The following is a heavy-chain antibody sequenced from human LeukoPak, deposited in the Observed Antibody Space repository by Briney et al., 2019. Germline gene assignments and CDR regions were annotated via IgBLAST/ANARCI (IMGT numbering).Heavy chain of an antibody. Sequence: PGESLKISCKGSGYSFTSYWIGWVRQMPGKGLEWMGIIYPGDSDTRYSPSVQGQVTISADKSISTAYLQWSSLKASDTAMYYCARQHDSSGWYVHFDYWGQGTLVTVSS. CDR1: GYSFTSYW. J-gene: IGHJ4*02. CDR3: ARQHDSSGWYVHFDY. V-gene: IGHV5-51*01. CDR2: IYPGDSDT. D-gene: IGHD6-19*01.